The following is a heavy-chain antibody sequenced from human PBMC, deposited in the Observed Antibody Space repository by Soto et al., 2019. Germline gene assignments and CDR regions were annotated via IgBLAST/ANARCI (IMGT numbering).Heavy chain of an antibody. CDR1: GFTFSNYA. D-gene: IGHD4-17*01. J-gene: IGHJ4*02. CDR2: ISGSTDST. V-gene: IGHV3-23*01. CDR3: AKDSPYGSPTFATV. Sequence: EVRLLEFGGGLVQPGGSLRLSCAASGFTFSNYAMTWVRQAPGKGLEWVSSISGSTDSTCYAASVKGRFTISRDKSRNTLYLQMDRLRGEDTAVYYCAKDSPYGSPTFATVWGQGTLVTVSS.